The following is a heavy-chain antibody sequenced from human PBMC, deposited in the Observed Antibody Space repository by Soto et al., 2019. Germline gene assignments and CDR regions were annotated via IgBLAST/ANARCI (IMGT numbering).Heavy chain of an antibody. CDR2: IWYDGSNK. V-gene: IGHV3-33*01. CDR1: GFTFSSYG. CDR3: ARDDGYSSSWYDY. D-gene: IGHD6-13*01. Sequence: GGSLRLSCAASGFTFSSYGMHWVRQAPGKGLEWVAVIWYDGSNKYYADSVKGRFTISRDNSKNTLYLQMNSLRAEDTAVYYCARDDGYSSSWYDYWGQGTLVTVSS. J-gene: IGHJ4*02.